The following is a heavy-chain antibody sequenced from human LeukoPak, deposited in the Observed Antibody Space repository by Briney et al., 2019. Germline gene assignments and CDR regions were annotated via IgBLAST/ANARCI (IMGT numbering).Heavy chain of an antibody. D-gene: IGHD2-15*01. J-gene: IGHJ4*02. V-gene: IGHV3-7*01. CDR2: IKQDESEK. Sequence: PGGSLRLSCAASGFTFSSYWMHWVRQAPGKGLEWVAVIKQDESEKFYVDSVKGRFTISRDNAKNSLYLQMNSLRVEDTAVYYCARARICGGSSCYSRGFDYWGQGTLVTVPS. CDR3: ARARICGGSSCYSRGFDY. CDR1: GFTFSSYW.